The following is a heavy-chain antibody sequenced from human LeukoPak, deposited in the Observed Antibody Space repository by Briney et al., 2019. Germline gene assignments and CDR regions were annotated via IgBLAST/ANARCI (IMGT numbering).Heavy chain of an antibody. CDR2: IYYSGST. Sequence: KPSETLSLTCTVSGGSISSSSYYWGWIRQPPGKGLEWIGSIYYSGSTYYNPSLKSRVTISVDTSKNQLSLKLSFVTAADTAVYYCARHSGYSNGWLDCWGQGTLVTVSS. CDR1: GGSISSSSYY. D-gene: IGHD6-19*01. V-gene: IGHV4-39*01. CDR3: ARHSGYSNGWLDC. J-gene: IGHJ4*02.